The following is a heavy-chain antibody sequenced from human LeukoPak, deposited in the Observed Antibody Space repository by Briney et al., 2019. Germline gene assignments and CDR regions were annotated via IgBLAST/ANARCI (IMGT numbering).Heavy chain of an antibody. CDR2: ISWNSGSI. CDR3: TKGRGRYSYGYGDYFDY. J-gene: IGHJ4*02. V-gene: IGHV3-9*01. CDR1: GFTFDEYA. Sequence: GRSLRLSCAASGFTFDEYAIHWVRQAPGKGLEWVSGISWNSGSIGYADSVEGRFTISRDNAKNSLYLQMNSLRAEDTAFYYCTKGRGRYSYGYGDYFDYWGQGTLVTVSS. D-gene: IGHD5-18*01.